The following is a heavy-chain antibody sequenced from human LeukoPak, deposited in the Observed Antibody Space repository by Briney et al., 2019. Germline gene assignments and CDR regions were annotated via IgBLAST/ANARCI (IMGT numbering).Heavy chain of an antibody. Sequence: ASVKVSCKASGYTFTSYDINWVRQATGQGLEWMGWMNPNSGNTGYAQKFQGRVTMTRNTSISTAYMGLSSLRSEDTAVYYCAREQYSSSSGDWFDPWGQGTLVTVSS. CDR3: AREQYSSSSGDWFDP. CDR2: MNPNSGNT. J-gene: IGHJ5*02. D-gene: IGHD6-6*01. CDR1: GYTFTSYD. V-gene: IGHV1-8*01.